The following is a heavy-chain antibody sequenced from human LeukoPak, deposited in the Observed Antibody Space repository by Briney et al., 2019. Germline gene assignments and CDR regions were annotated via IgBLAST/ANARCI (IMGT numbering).Heavy chain of an antibody. CDR1: GFTFTNYW. J-gene: IGHJ4*02. CDR2: LNSDGSST. CDR3: ARGGGNTHYQY. Sequence: PGGSLRLSCAVSGFTFTNYWMHGVRQAPGGGLVWVSRLNSDGSSTTYADSVRGRFTISRDNAKNTLYLQMNSLRAEDTAVYYCARGGGNTHYQYWGQGTLVTVSS. D-gene: IGHD4-23*01. V-gene: IGHV3-74*01.